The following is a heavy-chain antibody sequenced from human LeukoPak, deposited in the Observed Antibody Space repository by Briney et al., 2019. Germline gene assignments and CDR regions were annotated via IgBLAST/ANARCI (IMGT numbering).Heavy chain of an antibody. D-gene: IGHD3-22*01. Sequence: SETLSLTCTVSGGSISSGGYYWSWIRQHPGKGLEWIGYIYYSGSTYYNPSHKSRVTISVDTSKNQFSLKLSSVTAADTAVYYCARGVSYYDSSGYYNEYFQHWGQGTLVTVSS. J-gene: IGHJ1*01. V-gene: IGHV4-31*03. CDR2: IYYSGST. CDR3: ARGVSYYDSSGYYNEYFQH. CDR1: GGSISSGGYY.